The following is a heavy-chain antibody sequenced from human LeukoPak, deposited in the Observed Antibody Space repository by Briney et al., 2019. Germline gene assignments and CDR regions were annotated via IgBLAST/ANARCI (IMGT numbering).Heavy chain of an antibody. Sequence: SVKVSCKASGFTLVSSAVQWVRQARGQRLEWIGWIVVGSGNTNYAQKLQERVTTTRDMSTSTAYMELSSLRSEDTAVYYCARDDGYRTTDYWGQGTLVTVSS. D-gene: IGHD5-18*01. V-gene: IGHV1-58*01. J-gene: IGHJ4*02. CDR1: GFTLVSSA. CDR2: IVVGSGNT. CDR3: ARDDGYRTTDY.